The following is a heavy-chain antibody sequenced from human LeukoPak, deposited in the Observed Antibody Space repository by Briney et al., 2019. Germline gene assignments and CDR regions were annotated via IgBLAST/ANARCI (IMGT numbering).Heavy chain of an antibody. CDR2: ISSSGNSI. CDR1: GFTFSSYA. Sequence: QPGRSLRLSCAASGFTFSSYAMNWVRQAPGKGLEWVSYISSSGNSIYYADSVKGRFTISRDNAKNSLYLQMNSLRAEDMAVYYCARGRFGSCWGQGTLVTVSS. D-gene: IGHD6-13*01. J-gene: IGHJ1*01. V-gene: IGHV3-48*03. CDR3: ARGRFGSC.